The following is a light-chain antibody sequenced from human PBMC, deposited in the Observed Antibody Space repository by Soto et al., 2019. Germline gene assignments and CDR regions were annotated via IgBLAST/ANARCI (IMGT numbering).Light chain of an antibody. CDR1: QSVSSSF. V-gene: IGKV3-20*01. CDR2: GAS. CDR3: RYDYTSLWT. J-gene: IGKJ1*01. Sequence: EIMLTQSPGTLSLSPGERATLSCRASQSVSSSFLAWYQQKPGQAPRLLIYGASIRATGIPDRFSGSGSGTDFTLTINRLDPEYFGMYLCRYDYTSLWTFGQGTKVE.